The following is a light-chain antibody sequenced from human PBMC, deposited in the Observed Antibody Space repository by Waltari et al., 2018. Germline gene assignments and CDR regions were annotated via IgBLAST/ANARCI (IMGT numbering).Light chain of an antibody. CDR3: QQYYRRRT. Sequence: DIVMTQSPDSLAVSLGERVTINCKSSQSLLYNSNAKNYLAWYQQKPGQPPKLLFYWASTRHSGCPDGFSGSGSATDCTLTVSSRQAEDVAVYYCQQYYRRRTFCQGTRVEIK. J-gene: IGKJ1*01. CDR2: WAS. CDR1: QSLLYNSNAKNY. V-gene: IGKV4-1*01.